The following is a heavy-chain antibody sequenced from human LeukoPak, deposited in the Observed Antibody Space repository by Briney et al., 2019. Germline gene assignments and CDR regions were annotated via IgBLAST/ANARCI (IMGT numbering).Heavy chain of an antibody. D-gene: IGHD3-9*01. CDR3: ASGKTGYYRIFDY. Sequence: GASVKVSCKASGGTFSSYAISWVRQAPGQGLEWMGGIIPIFGTANYAQKFQGRVTITADESTSTAYMELSSLRSEDTAVYYCASGKTGYYRIFDYWGQGTLVTVSS. CDR1: GGTFSSYA. CDR2: IIPIFGTA. V-gene: IGHV1-69*01. J-gene: IGHJ4*02.